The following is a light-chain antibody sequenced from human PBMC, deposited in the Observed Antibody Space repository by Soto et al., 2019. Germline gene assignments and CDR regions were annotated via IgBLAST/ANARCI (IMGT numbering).Light chain of an antibody. Sequence: DIVMTQSPDSLAVSLGERATINCKSSQSVLYSSNNKNYLAWYQQKPGQPPKLLIYWASTRESGVPDRFSGSGSGTDFTLTISSLQAXXXXXXXXXXXXXXXXXFGGGTKVEIK. J-gene: IGKJ4*01. CDR3: XXXXXXXXX. CDR2: WAS. CDR1: QSVLYSSNNKNY. V-gene: IGKV4-1*01.